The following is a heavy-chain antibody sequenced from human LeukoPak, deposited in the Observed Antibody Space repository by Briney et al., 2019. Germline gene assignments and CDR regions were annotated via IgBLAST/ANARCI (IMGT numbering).Heavy chain of an antibody. CDR1: GYTFTGYY. Sequence: ASVKVSCKASGYTFTGYYMHWVRQAPGQGLEWMGWINPNSGGTNYAQKFQGRVTMTRDTSISTAYMELSRLRSDDTAVYYCARECRGYSYGPPFDYWGQGTLVTVSS. CDR2: INPNSGGT. V-gene: IGHV1-2*02. J-gene: IGHJ4*02. CDR3: ARECRGYSYGPPFDY. D-gene: IGHD5-18*01.